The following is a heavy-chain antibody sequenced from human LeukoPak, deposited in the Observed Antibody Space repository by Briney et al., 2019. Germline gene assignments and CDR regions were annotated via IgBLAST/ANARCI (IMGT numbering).Heavy chain of an antibody. J-gene: IGHJ4*02. CDR2: IYTSGST. CDR1: GGSISSYY. CDR3: ARGGSSYGTRKIDY. D-gene: IGHD5-18*01. Sequence: SETLSLTCTVSGGSISSYYWSWIRQPAGKGLEWIGRIYTSGSTNYNPSLKSRVTISVDTSKNQFSLKLSSVTAADTAVYYCARGGSSYGTRKIDYWGQGTLVTVSS. V-gene: IGHV4-4*07.